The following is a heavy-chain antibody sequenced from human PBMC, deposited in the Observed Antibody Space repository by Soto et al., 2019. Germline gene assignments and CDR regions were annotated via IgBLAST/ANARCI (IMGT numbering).Heavy chain of an antibody. CDR2: IDPSDSYT. Sequence: HGESLKISCKGSGYSFTSYWISWVRQMPGKGLEWMGRIDPSDSYTNYSPSFQGHVTIPADKSISTAYLQWSSLKASDTAMYYCARLSAYSSGWDYGMDVWGQGTTVTVSS. V-gene: IGHV5-10-1*01. CDR1: GYSFTSYW. D-gene: IGHD6-19*01. CDR3: ARLSAYSSGWDYGMDV. J-gene: IGHJ6*02.